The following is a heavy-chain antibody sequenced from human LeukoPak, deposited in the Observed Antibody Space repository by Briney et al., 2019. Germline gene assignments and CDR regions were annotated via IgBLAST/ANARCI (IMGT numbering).Heavy chain of an antibody. J-gene: IGHJ4*02. V-gene: IGHV3-66*01. CDR2: IYSGGST. CDR3: AKDPTLLWSGYFDY. D-gene: IGHD3-3*01. CDR1: GFTVSSNY. Sequence: AGGSLRLSCAASGFTVSSNYMSWVRQAPGKGLEWVSVIYSGGSTYYADSVKGRFTISRDNSKKTLYLQMNSLGADDTAVYFCAKDPTLLWSGYFDYWGQGTLVTVSS.